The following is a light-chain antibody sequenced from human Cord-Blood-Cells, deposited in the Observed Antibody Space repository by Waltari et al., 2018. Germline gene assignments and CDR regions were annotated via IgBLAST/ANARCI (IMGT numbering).Light chain of an antibody. Sequence: DIVMTQSPLSLPVTPGEPASIPCRSSQSLLHRNGYNYLDWYLQKPGQSPQLLIYLGSNRASGVPDRFSGSGSGTDFTLKISRVEAEDVGVYYCMQALQTPLTFGGGTK. CDR3: MQALQTPLT. J-gene: IGKJ4*01. V-gene: IGKV2-28*01. CDR1: QSLLHRNGYNY. CDR2: LGS.